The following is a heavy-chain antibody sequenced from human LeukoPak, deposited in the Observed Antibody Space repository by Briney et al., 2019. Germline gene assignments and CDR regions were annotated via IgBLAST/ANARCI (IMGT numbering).Heavy chain of an antibody. CDR3: TRSARYYSEGSRYSWFDP. CDR1: RFTFSSYW. J-gene: IGHJ5*02. V-gene: IGHV3-7*01. D-gene: IGHD2-15*01. Sequence: GGSLRLSCAASRFTFSSYWMSWVRQAPGKGLEWVAKMKGSEEYYVDSVQGRFTISRDNAKNSVYLQMNSLRVDDTAVYYCTRSARYYSEGSRYSWFDPWGQGTLVTVSS. CDR2: MKGSEE.